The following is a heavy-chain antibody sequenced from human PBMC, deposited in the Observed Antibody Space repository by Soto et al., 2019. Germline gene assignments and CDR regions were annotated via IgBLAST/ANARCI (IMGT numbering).Heavy chain of an antibody. Sequence: GSLRLSCAASGFTFSNAWMSWVRQAPGKGLEWVGRIKSKTDGGTTDYAAPVKGRFTISRDGSKNTLYLQMNSLKTEDTAVYYCTTAGIVGAMSFDYWGQGTLVTVSS. CDR2: IKSKTDGGTT. D-gene: IGHD1-26*01. J-gene: IGHJ4*02. CDR3: TTAGIVGAMSFDY. CDR1: GFTFSNAW. V-gene: IGHV3-15*01.